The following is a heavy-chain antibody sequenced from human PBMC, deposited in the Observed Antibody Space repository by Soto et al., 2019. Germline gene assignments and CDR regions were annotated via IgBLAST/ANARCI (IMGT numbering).Heavy chain of an antibody. CDR1: GGSISSGDYY. Sequence: SETLSLTCTVSGGSISSGDYYWSWIRQPPGKGLEWIGYIYYSGSTYYNPSLKSRVTISVDTSKNQFSLKLSSVTAADTAVYYCAREIAARQGGNYFDYWGQGTLVTVSS. D-gene: IGHD6-6*01. CDR3: AREIAARQGGNYFDY. V-gene: IGHV4-30-4*01. CDR2: IYYSGST. J-gene: IGHJ4*02.